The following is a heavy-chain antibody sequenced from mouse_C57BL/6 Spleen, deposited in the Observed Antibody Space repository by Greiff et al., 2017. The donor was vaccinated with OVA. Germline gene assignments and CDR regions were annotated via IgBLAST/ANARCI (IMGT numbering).Heavy chain of an antibody. Sequence: VQLKESGPELVKPGASVKISCKASGYTFTDYYMNWVKQSHGKSLEWIGDLNPNNGGTSYNQKFKGKATLTVDKSSSTAYMELRSLTSEDSAVYYCARGATYPYYYAMDYWGQGTSVTVSS. CDR1: GYTFTDYY. CDR2: LNPNNGGT. CDR3: ARGATYPYYYAMDY. V-gene: IGHV1-26*01. D-gene: IGHD3-1*01. J-gene: IGHJ4*01.